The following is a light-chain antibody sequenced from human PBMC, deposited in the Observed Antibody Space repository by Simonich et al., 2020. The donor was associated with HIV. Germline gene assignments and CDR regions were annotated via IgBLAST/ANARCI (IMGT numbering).Light chain of an antibody. CDR3: QQYYSTPPT. CDR1: RTILYSSNTKNY. Sequence: DIVMTQSPDSLAVSLGEQATINCKSSRTILYSSNTKNYLAWYQQKPGQPPNLLIYWASTRESGVPDRFSASGSGTDFTLTISSLQAEDVAVYSCQQYYSTPPTFGPGTKVDIK. CDR2: WAS. V-gene: IGKV4-1*01. J-gene: IGKJ3*01.